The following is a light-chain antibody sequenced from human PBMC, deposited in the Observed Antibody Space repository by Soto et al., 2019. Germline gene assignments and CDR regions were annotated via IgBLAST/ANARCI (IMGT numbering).Light chain of an antibody. Sequence: QSVLTHPPSVSGAPGQRITSACTGISSNIEAGYDGHWYRQLPGTAPKLLIYGDNNRPSGVPDRFSASKSGTSASLAITGLQAEDEADYYCQSYDNALMRLFGTGTKLTVL. CDR3: QSYDNALMRL. J-gene: IGLJ1*01. CDR2: GDN. CDR1: SSNIEAGYD. V-gene: IGLV1-40*01.